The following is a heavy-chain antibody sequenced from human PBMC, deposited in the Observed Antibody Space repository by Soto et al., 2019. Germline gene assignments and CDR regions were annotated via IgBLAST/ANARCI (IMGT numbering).Heavy chain of an antibody. D-gene: IGHD2-2*01. CDR2: IVPISGTT. Sequence: QVQLVQSGAEVKKPGSSVKVSCKDSGGTFSSYAISWVRQAPGQGLEWMGGIVPISGTTNYAQKFQGRVTITADESTSPASMELSSLRSEDTAVYYCARAQGSSTSLEIYYYYYSGMDVWCPGNTVTGSS. CDR3: ARAQGSSTSLEIYYYYYSGMDV. CDR1: GGTFSSYA. V-gene: IGHV1-69*01. J-gene: IGHJ6*02.